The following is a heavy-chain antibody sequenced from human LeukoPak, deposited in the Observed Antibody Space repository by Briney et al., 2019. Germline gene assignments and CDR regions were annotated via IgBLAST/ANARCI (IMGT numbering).Heavy chain of an antibody. CDR3: ARVERGATTDY. V-gene: IGHV3-20*04. D-gene: IGHD1-26*01. Sequence: GGSRRLSCIASGFTFNDYAMNWVRQAPGKGLEWVSGINWSGGSTGYTDSVKGRFTISGDNAKNSLYLQMNSLRVEDTAVYYCARVERGATTDYWGQGTLVTVSS. CDR2: INWSGGST. CDR1: GFTFNDYA. J-gene: IGHJ4*02.